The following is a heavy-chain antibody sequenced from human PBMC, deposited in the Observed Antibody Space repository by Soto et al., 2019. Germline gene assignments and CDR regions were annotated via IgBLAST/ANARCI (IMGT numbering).Heavy chain of an antibody. Sequence: GGSLRLSCAASGFTFSSYSMNWVRQAPGKGLEWVSSISSSSSYIYYADSVKGRFTISRDNAKNSLYLQMNSLRAEDTAVYYCAREKGAGPDIVVVPAAIYYYYYMDVWGKGTTVTISS. CDR2: ISSSSSYI. J-gene: IGHJ6*03. D-gene: IGHD2-2*01. V-gene: IGHV3-21*01. CDR3: AREKGAGPDIVVVPAAIYYYYYMDV. CDR1: GFTFSSYS.